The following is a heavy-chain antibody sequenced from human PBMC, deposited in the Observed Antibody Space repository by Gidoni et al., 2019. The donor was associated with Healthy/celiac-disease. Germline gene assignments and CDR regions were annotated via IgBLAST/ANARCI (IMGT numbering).Heavy chain of an antibody. Sequence: QVQLQESGPGLVKPSETLSLTCTVSGGSISSYYWSWIRQPPGKGLEWIGYIYYSGSTNYNPSLKSRVTISVDTSKNQFSLKLSSVTAADTAVYYCARAEGIARHFDYWGQGTLVTVSS. D-gene: IGHD6-13*01. CDR3: ARAEGIARHFDY. J-gene: IGHJ4*02. CDR1: GGSISSYY. CDR2: IYYSGST. V-gene: IGHV4-59*01.